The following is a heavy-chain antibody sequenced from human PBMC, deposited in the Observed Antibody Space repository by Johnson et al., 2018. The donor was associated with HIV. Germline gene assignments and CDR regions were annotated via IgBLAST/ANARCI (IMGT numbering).Heavy chain of an antibody. CDR3: AKGRNTYGADVFDI. Sequence: VQLVESGGGVVRPGGSLRLSCAASGFTFSSYAMHWVRQAPGKGLEWVAVISYDGSNKYYADSVKGRFTISRDNSRNTLYLQMNSLRVEDTAVYYCAKGRNTYGADVFDIWGQGTMVTVSS. CDR2: ISYDGSNK. CDR1: GFTFSSYA. V-gene: IGHV3-30*04. D-gene: IGHD4/OR15-4a*01. J-gene: IGHJ3*02.